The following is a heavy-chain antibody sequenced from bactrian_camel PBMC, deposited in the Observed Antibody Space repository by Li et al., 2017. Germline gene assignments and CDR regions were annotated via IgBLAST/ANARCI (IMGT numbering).Heavy chain of an antibody. Sequence: VQLVESGGGSVQAGGSLRLSCTYTRRPNYVTWFRQGPGNGREGVAGLNRAGGTNYADSVKGRFTISKDSAKNTLYLQMNSLKPEDTAMYYCAYRPVGIFRLLSSDFPYWGQGTQVTVS. D-gene: IGHD5*01. J-gene: IGHJ4*01. CDR3: AYRPVGIFRLLSSDFPY. V-gene: IGHV3S31*01. CDR2: LNRAGGT. CDR1: YTRRPNY.